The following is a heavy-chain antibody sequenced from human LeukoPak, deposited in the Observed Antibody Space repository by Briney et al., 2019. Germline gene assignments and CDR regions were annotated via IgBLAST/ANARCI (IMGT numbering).Heavy chain of an antibody. CDR3: ARFRHYDSLDY. CDR1: GGSISSGGYY. CDR2: IYYSGST. V-gene: IGHV4-31*03. Sequence: PSETLSLTCTVSGGSISSGGYYWSWIRQHPGKSLEWIGYIYYSGSTYYNPSLKSRVTISVDTSKNQFSLKLSSVTAADTAVYYCARFRHYDSLDYWGQGTLVTVSS. J-gene: IGHJ4*02. D-gene: IGHD3-22*01.